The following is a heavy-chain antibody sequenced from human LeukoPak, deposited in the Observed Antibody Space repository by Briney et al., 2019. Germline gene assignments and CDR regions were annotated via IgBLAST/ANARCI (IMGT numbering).Heavy chain of an antibody. Sequence: QRGRSMRLSCTASGFTFGDYAMGWVRPAPGEGVGWVGFIRSKGYGWTTEYAGAVEGRFTDSRDDSKSIAYMQMNGLKTDDSAVYCCTRWGYYYGMDVWGQGTTVTVSS. D-gene: IGHD1-26*01. CDR3: TRWGYYYGMDV. CDR2: IRSKGYGWTT. V-gene: IGHV3-49*04. CDR1: GFTFGDYA. J-gene: IGHJ6*02.